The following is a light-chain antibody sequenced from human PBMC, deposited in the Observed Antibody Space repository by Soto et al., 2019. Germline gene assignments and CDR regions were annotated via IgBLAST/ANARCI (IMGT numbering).Light chain of an antibody. CDR2: GAS. CDR3: HQYNNWPRA. CDR1: QSVSSN. Sequence: EIVMTQSPATLSVSPGEKDTLSCRASQSVSSNLAWYQQKPGQAPRLLIYGASTRATGIPARFSGSGSGTEFALTISSLQSEDFAVYYCHQYNNWPRAFGQGTKLDIK. J-gene: IGKJ2*01. V-gene: IGKV3-15*01.